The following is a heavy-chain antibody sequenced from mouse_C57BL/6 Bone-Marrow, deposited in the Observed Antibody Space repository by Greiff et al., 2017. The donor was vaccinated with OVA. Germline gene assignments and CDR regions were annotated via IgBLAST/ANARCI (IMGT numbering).Heavy chain of an antibody. V-gene: IGHV1-26*01. J-gene: IGHJ2*01. CDR1: GYTFTDYY. CDR2: INPNNGGT. CDR3: ARGSSGYKGDY. D-gene: IGHD3-2*02. Sequence: VQLQQSGPELVKPGASVKISCKASGYTFTDYYMNWVKQSHGKSLEWIGDINPNNGGTSYNQKFKGKATLTVDKSSSTAYMELRSLTSEDSAVYYCARGSSGYKGDYWGQGTTLTVSS.